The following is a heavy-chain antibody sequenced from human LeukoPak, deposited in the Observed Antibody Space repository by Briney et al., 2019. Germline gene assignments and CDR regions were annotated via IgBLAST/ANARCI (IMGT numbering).Heavy chain of an antibody. Sequence: ASVKVSCKAFGFMFIDHYIHXXXXXPGQGLXXXXXXXXXXGGTSIARKFQGRVTMXXDXSINTVYMELTRLRSDDTAVYFCARXQTVQYCTKTYCFLNWFDPWGQGTLVTVST. CDR1: GFMFIDHY. J-gene: IGHJ5*02. CDR3: ARXQTVQYCTKTYCFLNWFDP. V-gene: IGHV1-2*02. D-gene: IGHD2-8*01. CDR2: XXXXXGGT.